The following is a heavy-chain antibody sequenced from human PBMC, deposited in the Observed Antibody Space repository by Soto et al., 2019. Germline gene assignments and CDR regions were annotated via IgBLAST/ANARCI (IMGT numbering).Heavy chain of an antibody. V-gene: IGHV1-8*01. CDR2: MNPNSGNT. J-gene: IGHJ5*02. Sequence: QVQLVQSGAEVKKPGASVKVSCKASGYTFTSYDINWVRQATGQGLEWMGWMNPNSGNTGYAQKFQGRVTMTRNTYISTSYMEMSSLRSEDTAVYYCARAPYYDFWSGPNNWFDPWGQGTLVTVSS. D-gene: IGHD3-3*01. CDR1: GYTFTSYD. CDR3: ARAPYYDFWSGPNNWFDP.